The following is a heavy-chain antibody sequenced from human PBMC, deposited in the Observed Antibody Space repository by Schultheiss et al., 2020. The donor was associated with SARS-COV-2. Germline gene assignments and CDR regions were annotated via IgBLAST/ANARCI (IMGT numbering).Heavy chain of an antibody. V-gene: IGHV5-51*01. J-gene: IGHJ4*02. CDR3: ARCTGGYDCLGDY. CDR1: GYIFTNYW. Sequence: GGSLRLSCKGSGYIFTNYWIGWVRQMPGKGLEWMGIIYPGDSDTRYSPSFQGQVTISADKSISTAYLQWSSLKASDTAMYYCARCTGGYDCLGDYWGQGTLVTVSS. D-gene: IGHD5-12*01. CDR2: IYPGDSDT.